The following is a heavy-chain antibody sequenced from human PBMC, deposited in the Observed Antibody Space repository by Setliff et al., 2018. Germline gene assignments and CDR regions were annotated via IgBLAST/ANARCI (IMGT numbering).Heavy chain of an antibody. V-gene: IGHV4-39*01. CDR3: ARHKSNGSGSYPSLYMDV. J-gene: IGHJ6*03. Sequence: TSETLSLTCRVSGGSISSGNYYWGLIRQPPGKGLEWVATIYCSGSTYSNPSLKSRLIISVDAPDNQFSVKLSSVTAADTAVYYCARHKSNGSGSYPSLYMDVWGKGIMVTVSS. D-gene: IGHD3-10*01. CDR2: IYCSGST. CDR1: GGSISSGNYY.